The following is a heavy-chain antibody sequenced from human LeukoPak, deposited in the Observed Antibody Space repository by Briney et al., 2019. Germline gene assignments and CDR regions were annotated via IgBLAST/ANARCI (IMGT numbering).Heavy chain of an antibody. V-gene: IGHV3-7*04. CDR2: IKQDGSEK. D-gene: IGHD5-18*01. CDR1: GFTFSNYW. Sequence: PGGSLRLSCAGTGFTFSNYWMTWVRQPPGKGLESVANIKQDGSEKYYVDSVKGRFTVSRDNAKNSLYLQMNSLRVGDTAVYYCVRGGYGYPFDFWGQGTLVTVSS. CDR3: VRGGYGYPFDF. J-gene: IGHJ4*02.